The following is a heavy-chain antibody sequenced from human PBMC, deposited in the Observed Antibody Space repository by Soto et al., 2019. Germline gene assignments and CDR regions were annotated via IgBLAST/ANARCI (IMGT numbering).Heavy chain of an antibody. CDR2: IDPSDSYT. CDR3: ARSHNYDSSGQGFDY. J-gene: IGHJ4*02. D-gene: IGHD3-22*01. Sequence: PGESLKISCKGSGYSFTSYWISWVRQMPGKGLEWMGRIDPSDSYTNYSPSFQGHVTISADKSISTAYLQWSSLKASDTAMYYCARSHNYDSSGQGFDYWGKGTLVTVSS. V-gene: IGHV5-10-1*01. CDR1: GYSFTSYW.